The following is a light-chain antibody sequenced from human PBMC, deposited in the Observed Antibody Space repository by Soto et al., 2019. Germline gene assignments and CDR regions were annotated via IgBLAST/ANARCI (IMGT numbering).Light chain of an antibody. J-gene: IGKJ5*01. CDR3: QQRSNWPIT. Sequence: EIELTQSPATLSLSPGERATLSCRASQSVSSYFAWYQQKPGQAPRLLIYDASNRATGIPARFSGSGSGTDFTLTISSLEPEDFAVYYRQQRSNWPITFGQGTRLEIK. CDR2: DAS. CDR1: QSVSSY. V-gene: IGKV3-11*01.